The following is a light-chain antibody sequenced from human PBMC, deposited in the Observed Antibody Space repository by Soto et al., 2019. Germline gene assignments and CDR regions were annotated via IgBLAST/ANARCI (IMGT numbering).Light chain of an antibody. CDR1: QSVSSTY. Sequence: EIVLTQSPGPLSLSPGERATLSCRASQSVSSTYLAWYQQKPGQAPRLLIYGASSRATGIPDRFSGSGSGTDFTLTISRLEPEDFAVYYCQQYGSLSWTFGQGTKVDIK. J-gene: IGKJ1*01. CDR3: QQYGSLSWT. V-gene: IGKV3-20*01. CDR2: GAS.